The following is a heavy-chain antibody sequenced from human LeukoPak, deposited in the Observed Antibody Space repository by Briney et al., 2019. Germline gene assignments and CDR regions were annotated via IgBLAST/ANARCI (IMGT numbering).Heavy chain of an antibody. CDR1: GFPFSSYT. Sequence: GGSLRLSCAASGFPFSSYTMNWVREAPGMGLDWVSSISSSSSFLYYADSVKGRFTISRDNAKNSLYLQMNSLRAEDTAVYYCARTQGVYSYGYSPIDYWGQGTRVTVSS. CDR2: ISSSSSFL. D-gene: IGHD5-18*01. CDR3: ARTQGVYSYGYSPIDY. J-gene: IGHJ4*02. V-gene: IGHV3-21*01.